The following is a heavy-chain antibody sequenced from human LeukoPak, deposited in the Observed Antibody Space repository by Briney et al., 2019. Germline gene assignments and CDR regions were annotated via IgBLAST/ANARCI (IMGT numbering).Heavy chain of an antibody. CDR2: INPNSGST. V-gene: IGHV1-2*02. D-gene: IGHD3-10*01. Sequence: ASVKVSCKASGYTFTGYYMHWVRQAPGQGLEWVGWINPNSGSTNYAQKFQGRVTMTRDTSINTAFMELSRLRSDDTAIYYCARTGSYYSGMYYFDYWGQGTLVSVSS. CDR1: GYTFTGYY. CDR3: ARTGSYYSGMYYFDY. J-gene: IGHJ4*02.